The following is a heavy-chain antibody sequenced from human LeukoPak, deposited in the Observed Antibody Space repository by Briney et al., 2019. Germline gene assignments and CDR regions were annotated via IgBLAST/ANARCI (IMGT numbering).Heavy chain of an antibody. D-gene: IGHD3-10*01. Sequence: SETLSLTCSVSGGSISSSSYYWGWVRQPPGKGLEWIGSIYYSGNTYYNASFKSRVTISVDTSKNQFSLKLSSVTAADTAVYYCARQSAYYHCSGSYYSFWFDPWGQGTLVTVSS. CDR2: IYYSGNT. CDR3: ARQSAYYHCSGSYYSFWFDP. J-gene: IGHJ5*02. CDR1: GGSISSSSYY. V-gene: IGHV4-39*01.